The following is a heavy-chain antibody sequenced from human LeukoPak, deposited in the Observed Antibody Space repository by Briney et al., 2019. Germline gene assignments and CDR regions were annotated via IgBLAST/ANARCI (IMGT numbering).Heavy chain of an antibody. CDR1: GYTFTGYY. D-gene: IGHD3-22*01. CDR3: ARVPAGYDSSGYYSPHFDY. V-gene: IGHV1-2*06. J-gene: IGHJ4*02. CDR2: INPNSGGT. Sequence: ASVTVSCKASGYTFTGYYMHWVRQAPGQGLEWMGRINPNSGGTNYAQKFQGRVTMTRDTSISTAYMELSRLRSDDTAVYYCARVPAGYDSSGYYSPHFDYWGQGTLVTVSS.